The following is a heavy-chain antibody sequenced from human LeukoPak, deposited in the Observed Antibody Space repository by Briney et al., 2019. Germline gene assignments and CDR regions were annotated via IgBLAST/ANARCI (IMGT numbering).Heavy chain of an antibody. D-gene: IGHD3-22*01. CDR3: ARDGVYYDSSGYSWFDP. Sequence: ASVKVSCKASGYTFTGYYMHWVRQAPGQGLEGRGWINPNSGGTNYAQKFQGRVTMTRDTSISTAYMELSRLRSDDTAVYYCARDGVYYDSSGYSWFDPWGQGTLVTVSS. J-gene: IGHJ5*02. CDR2: INPNSGGT. V-gene: IGHV1-2*02. CDR1: GYTFTGYY.